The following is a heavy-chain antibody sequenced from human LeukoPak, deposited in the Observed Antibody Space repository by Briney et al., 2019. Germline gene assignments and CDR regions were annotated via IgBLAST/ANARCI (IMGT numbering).Heavy chain of an antibody. V-gene: IGHV1-2*02. Sequence: ASVKVSCKASGYTFTGYYMHWVRQAPGQGLEWMGWINPNSGGTNYAQKFQGRVTMTRDTSISTAYMELSRLRSDDTAVYYCARTSRRIAAAGTYGRSDYWGQGTLVTVSS. D-gene: IGHD6-13*01. J-gene: IGHJ4*02. CDR3: ARTSRRIAAAGTYGRSDY. CDR2: INPNSGGT. CDR1: GYTFTGYY.